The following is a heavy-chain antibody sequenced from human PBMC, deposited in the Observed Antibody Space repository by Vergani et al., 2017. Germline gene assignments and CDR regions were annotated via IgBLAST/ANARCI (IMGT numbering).Heavy chain of an antibody. Sequence: QLQLQESGPGLVKPSETLSLTCTVSGGSITYGAFYWGWIRQSPGKGLEWIGSIYYSENKFYNPSLESRVTLSIDTTKNQFSLKLKSVTAADTAVHYCARCFRDEGMIYGGTVENWFDPWGQGTLVTVSS. CDR3: ARCFRDEGMIYGGTVENWFDP. V-gene: IGHV4-39*01. D-gene: IGHD3-22*01. J-gene: IGHJ5*02. CDR2: IYYSENK. CDR1: GGSITYGAFY.